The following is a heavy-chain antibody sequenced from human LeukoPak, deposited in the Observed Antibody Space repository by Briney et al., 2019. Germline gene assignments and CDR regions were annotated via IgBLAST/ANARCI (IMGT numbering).Heavy chain of an antibody. CDR2: ISGSGGST. V-gene: IGHV3-23*01. CDR1: GFTFGSYW. J-gene: IGHJ3*02. Sequence: PGGSLRLSCAASGFTFGSYWMHWVRQAPGKGLEWVSAISGSGGSTYYADSVKGRFTISRDNSKNTLYLQMNSLRAEDTAVYYCAKEESYAFDIWGQGTMVTVSS. CDR3: AKEESYAFDI. D-gene: IGHD3-16*02.